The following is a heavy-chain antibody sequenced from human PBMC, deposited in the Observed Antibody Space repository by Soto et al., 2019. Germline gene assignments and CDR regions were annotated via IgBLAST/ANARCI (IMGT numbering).Heavy chain of an antibody. CDR2: ISSSGSTI. CDR3: ARDCGDYYDSSGYHDAFDI. J-gene: IGHJ3*02. V-gene: IGHV3-11*04. D-gene: IGHD3-22*01. Sequence: GGSLRLSCAASGFTFSDYYMSWIRQAPGKGLEWVSYISSSGSTIYYADSVKGRFTISRDNAKNSLYLQMNSLRAEDTAVYYCARDCGDYYDSSGYHDAFDIWGQGTMVTVSS. CDR1: GFTFSDYY.